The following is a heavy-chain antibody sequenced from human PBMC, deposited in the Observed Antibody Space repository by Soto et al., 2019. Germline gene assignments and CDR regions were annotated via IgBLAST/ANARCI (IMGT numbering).Heavy chain of an antibody. Sequence: SSVSVSSKASRYSFIGYYIYLVRQAPGLGLECMGWINPSIGSTYYAESFQCGVTITSERTISIAYMEISRLKSDNSAVYYGAGVCWGVASFGYYGLDVWGQGTMVTVSS. CDR2: INPSIGST. D-gene: IGHD3-16*01. J-gene: IGHJ6*02. CDR3: AGVCWGVASFGYYGLDV. V-gene: IGHV1-2*02. CDR1: RYSFIGYY.